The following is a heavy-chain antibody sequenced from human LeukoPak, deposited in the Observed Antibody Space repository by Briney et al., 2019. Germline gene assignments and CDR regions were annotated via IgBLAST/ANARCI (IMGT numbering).Heavy chain of an antibody. Sequence: GGSLRLSCAASGFTLSSNYMSWVRQAPGKGLEWVSVIYSGGSTYYADSVKGRFTISRDNSKNTLYLQMNSLRAEDTAVYYCARQGDYDILTGYYIGGAFDIWGQGTMVTVSS. CDR3: ARQGDYDILTGYYIGGAFDI. CDR2: IYSGGST. V-gene: IGHV3-53*01. J-gene: IGHJ3*02. CDR1: GFTLSSNY. D-gene: IGHD3-9*01.